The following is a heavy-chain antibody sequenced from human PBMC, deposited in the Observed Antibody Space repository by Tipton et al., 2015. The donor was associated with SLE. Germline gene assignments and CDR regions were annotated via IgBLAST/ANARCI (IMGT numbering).Heavy chain of an antibody. D-gene: IGHD5-12*01. CDR3: ARRWLRFPYYYGMDV. CDR2: INHSGST. CDR1: GYSISSGYY. V-gene: IGHV4-38-2*02. Sequence: TLSLTCTVSGYSISSGYYWSWIRQPPGKGLEWIGEINHSGSTNYNPSLKSRVTISVDTSKNQFSLKLSSVTAADTAVYYCARRWLRFPYYYGMDVWGQETTVTVSS. J-gene: IGHJ6*02.